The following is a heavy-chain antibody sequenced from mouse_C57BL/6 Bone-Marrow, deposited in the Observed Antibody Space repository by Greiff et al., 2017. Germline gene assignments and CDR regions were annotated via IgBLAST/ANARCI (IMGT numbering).Heavy chain of an antibody. D-gene: IGHD4-1*01. V-gene: IGHV14-3*01. J-gene: IGHJ1*03. CDR2: IDPANGNT. CDR3: ARGALTGYWYFDV. Sequence: EVQLQQSVAELVRPGASVKLSCTASGFNIKNTYMHWVKQRPEQGLEWIGRIDPANGNTKYAPKFQGKATITADTSSNTAYLQRNSLTSEDAAIYYCARGALTGYWYFDVWGTGTAVTVSA. CDR1: GFNIKNTY.